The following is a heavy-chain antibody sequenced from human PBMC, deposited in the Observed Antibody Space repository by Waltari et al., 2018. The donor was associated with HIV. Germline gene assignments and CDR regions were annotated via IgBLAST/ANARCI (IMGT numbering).Heavy chain of an antibody. D-gene: IGHD2-15*01. CDR1: GGSISTSGYY. CDR2: IYYSGIT. CDR3: ARRPYCSSASCYPSDARGAFDI. V-gene: IGHV4-39*01. Sequence: QLQLQQSGPGLVKPSETLSLICTVPGGSISTSGYYWGWIRQPPGKGMWWIGSIYYSGITYYNPSLKSRVTISADTSRNQFSLWLSSVTAADTAVYYCARRPYCSSASCYPSDARGAFDIWGQGTMVTVSS. J-gene: IGHJ3*02.